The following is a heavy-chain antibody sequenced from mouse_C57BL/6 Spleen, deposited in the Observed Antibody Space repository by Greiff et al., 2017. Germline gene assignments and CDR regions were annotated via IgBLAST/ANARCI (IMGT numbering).Heavy chain of an antibody. Sequence: EVKVEESGGGLVKPGGSLKLSCAASGFTFSSYAMSWVRQTPEKRLEWVATISDGGSYTYYPDNVKGRFTISRDNAKNNLYLQMSHLKSEDTAMYYCARDAYGSRRDYFDYWGQGTTLTVSS. J-gene: IGHJ2*01. CDR2: ISDGGSYT. D-gene: IGHD1-1*01. CDR3: ARDAYGSRRDYFDY. V-gene: IGHV5-4*01. CDR1: GFTFSSYA.